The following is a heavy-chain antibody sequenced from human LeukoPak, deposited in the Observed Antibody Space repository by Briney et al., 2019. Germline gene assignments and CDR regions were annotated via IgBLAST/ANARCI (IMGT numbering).Heavy chain of an antibody. D-gene: IGHD1-26*01. CDR3: CTTRHPGALAGIRSRHLYV. CDR2: IRSQPYGATT. Sequence: GRSLSLSCRRSGFNPGDYALTWVRQAPGKGLEWVGFIRSQPYGATTEYAASVKDRVTISRDDSNNVAYLHLDSLKSEDAALYYCCTTRHPGALAGIRSRHLYVWGQVTLVTVSS. CDR1: GFNPGDYA. V-gene: IGHV3-49*04. J-gene: IGHJ4*02.